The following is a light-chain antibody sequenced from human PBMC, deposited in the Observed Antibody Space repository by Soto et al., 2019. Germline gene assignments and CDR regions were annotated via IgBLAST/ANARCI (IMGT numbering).Light chain of an antibody. V-gene: IGKV1-39*01. Sequence: DIQMTQSLSSLSASVGDRVTITFRASQSISSYLNWYQQKPGKAPKLLIYAASSLQSGVPSRFSGSGSGTDFTLTISSLQPEDFATYYCQQLLSYPITFAQGTRLAIK. CDR2: AAS. CDR1: QSISSY. J-gene: IGKJ5*01. CDR3: QQLLSYPIT.